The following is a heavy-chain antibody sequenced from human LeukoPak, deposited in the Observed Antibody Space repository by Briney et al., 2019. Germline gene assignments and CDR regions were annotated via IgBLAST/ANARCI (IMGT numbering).Heavy chain of an antibody. CDR2: ISDSGGST. J-gene: IGHJ5*02. Sequence: GGSLRLSCAASGFTFSNYGMSWVRQAPGKGLEWVSTISDSGGSTYYADPVKGRFTISRDNSKNTLYLQMNSLRAEDTAVYYCARDLGGGYYGSGSYMFFDPWGQGTLVTVSS. D-gene: IGHD3-10*01. CDR1: GFTFSNYG. CDR3: ARDLGGGYYGSGSYMFFDP. V-gene: IGHV3-23*01.